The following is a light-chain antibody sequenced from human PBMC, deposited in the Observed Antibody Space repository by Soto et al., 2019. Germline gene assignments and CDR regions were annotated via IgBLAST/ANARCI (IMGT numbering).Light chain of an antibody. V-gene: IGLV2-8*01. J-gene: IGLJ2*01. CDR2: DVS. CDR3: SSYAGSNSVV. CDR1: SSDVGGYNY. Sequence: QSVLTQPPSASGSPGQSVTISCTGTSSDVGGYNYVSWYQQHPGKAPKLMIYDVSKRPSGVPDRFSGSKSGNTASLTVSRLHAEDEAYYYCSSYAGSNSVVFGGGTQLTVL.